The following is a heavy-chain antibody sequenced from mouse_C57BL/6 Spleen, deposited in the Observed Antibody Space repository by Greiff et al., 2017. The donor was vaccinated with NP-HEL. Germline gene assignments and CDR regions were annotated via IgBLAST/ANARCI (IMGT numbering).Heavy chain of an antibody. J-gene: IGHJ3*01. V-gene: IGHV5-9*01. Sequence: EVQLVESGGGLVKPGGSLKLSCAASGFTFSSYTMSWVRQTPEKRLEWVATISGGGGNTYYPDSVKGRFTISRDNAKNTLYLQMSSLRSEDTALYYCARGSSGYFAYWGQGTLVTVSA. CDR2: ISGGGGNT. CDR3: ARGSSGYFAY. CDR1: GFTFSSYT. D-gene: IGHD3-2*02.